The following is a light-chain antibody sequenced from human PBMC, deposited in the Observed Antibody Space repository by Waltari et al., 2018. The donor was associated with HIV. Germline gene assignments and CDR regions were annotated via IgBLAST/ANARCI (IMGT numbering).Light chain of an antibody. J-gene: IGLJ3*02. V-gene: IGLV2-11*01. Sequence: QSALTQPRSVSGSPGQSVTISCTGTSRYANNCNYVSWYQHHPGEAPKLVIFGVNKRPSGVPDRFSGSNSGNTASLTISGLQAEDEGHYYCCSYAGSNIHWVFGGGTKLTVL. CDR2: GVN. CDR3: CSYAGSNIHWV. CDR1: SRYANNCNY.